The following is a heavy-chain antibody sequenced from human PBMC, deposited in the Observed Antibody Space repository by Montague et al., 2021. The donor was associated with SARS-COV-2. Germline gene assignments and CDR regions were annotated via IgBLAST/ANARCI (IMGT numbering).Heavy chain of an antibody. CDR3: ARDEIVGWQWLGSTYYGMDV. V-gene: IGHV3-7*01. J-gene: IGHJ6*02. Sequence: SLRLSCAASGFTFSSYWMSWVRQAPGKGLEWVANIKQDGSEKYYVDSVKGRFTISGDNAKNSLYLQMNSLRAEDTAVYYCARDEIVGWQWLGSTYYGMDVWGQGTTVTVSS. CDR2: IKQDGSEK. D-gene: IGHD6-19*01. CDR1: GFTFSSYW.